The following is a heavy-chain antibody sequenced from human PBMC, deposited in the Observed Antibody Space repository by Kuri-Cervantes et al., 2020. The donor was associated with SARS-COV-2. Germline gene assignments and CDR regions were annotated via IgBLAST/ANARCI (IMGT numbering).Heavy chain of an antibody. V-gene: IGHV3-33*01. CDR3: ARGPYSSSTFDY. Sequence: GESLKISCAASGFTFSSYGMHWVCQAPGKGLEWVAVIRYDGSNKYYADSVKGRFTISRDNSKNTLYLQMNSLRAEDTAVYYCARGPYSSSTFDYWGQGTLVTVSS. D-gene: IGHD6-6*01. CDR2: IRYDGSNK. CDR1: GFTFSSYG. J-gene: IGHJ4*02.